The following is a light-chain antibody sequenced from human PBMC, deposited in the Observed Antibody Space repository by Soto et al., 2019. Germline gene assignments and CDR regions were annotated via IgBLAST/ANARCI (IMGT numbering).Light chain of an antibody. J-gene: IGLJ1*01. V-gene: IGLV1-40*01. Sequence: QLVLTQPPSVSGAPGQRVSISSTGSTSNIGAPYDVHWYQHLPGTAPKLLIYGDNNRPSGVPDRFSGSKSGTSASLAITRLQAEDEADYYCQSYDISLHNYVFGTGTKLTVL. CDR1: TSNIGAPYD. CDR2: GDN. CDR3: QSYDISLHNYV.